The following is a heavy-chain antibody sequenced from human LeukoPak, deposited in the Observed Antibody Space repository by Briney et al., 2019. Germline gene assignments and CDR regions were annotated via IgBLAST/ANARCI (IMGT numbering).Heavy chain of an antibody. CDR2: IIPIFSTA. V-gene: IGHV1-69*13. CDR3: AREVAYSSGWYQDYYYYMDV. CDR1: GGTFRSYA. Sequence: SVKVSCKASGGTFRSYAISWVRQAPGQGLEWMGGIIPIFSTANYAQNFQGRVTITADESTSTAYMELSNLRSEDTAVYYCAREVAYSSGWYQDYYYYMDVWGKGTTVTVSS. J-gene: IGHJ6*03. D-gene: IGHD6-19*01.